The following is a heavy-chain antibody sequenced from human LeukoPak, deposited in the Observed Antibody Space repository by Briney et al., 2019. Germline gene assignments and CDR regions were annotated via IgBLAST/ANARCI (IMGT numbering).Heavy chain of an antibody. V-gene: IGHV3-23*01. Sequence: GGSLRLSCAASGFTFSSYAMSWVRQAPGKGLEWVSTVSGNGDYTYYADSVKGRFTISRDNSKNTLYLQMNSLRADDTAVYYCAKRGIAAAASFDYWGQGTLVSVSS. CDR3: AKRGIAAAASFDY. D-gene: IGHD6-13*01. J-gene: IGHJ4*02. CDR2: VSGNGDYT. CDR1: GFTFSSYA.